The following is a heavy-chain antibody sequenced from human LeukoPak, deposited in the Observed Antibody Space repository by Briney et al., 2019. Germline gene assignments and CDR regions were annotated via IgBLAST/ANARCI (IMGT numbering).Heavy chain of an antibody. CDR1: GITFSTYW. D-gene: IGHD3-10*01. V-gene: IGHV3-74*01. CDR3: ASGWGSFSLGY. CDR2: ITGDGDTT. J-gene: IGHJ4*02. Sequence: GGSLRLSCVASGITFSTYWMHWVRQAPGKGLVWVSRITGDGDTTIYADSVKGRFTISRDNAKNTLYLQMNSLRAEDTAVYYCASGWGSFSLGYWGQGSLVTVSS.